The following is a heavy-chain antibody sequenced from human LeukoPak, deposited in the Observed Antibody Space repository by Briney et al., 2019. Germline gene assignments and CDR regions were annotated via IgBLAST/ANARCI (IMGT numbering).Heavy chain of an antibody. CDR3: ATTESGYDFFFDY. CDR2: IYYSGST. D-gene: IGHD5-12*01. CDR1: GGSISSYY. V-gene: IGHV4-59*01. Sequence: SETLTLTCTVSGGSISSYYWSWIRQPPGKGLEWIGYIYYSGSTNYNPSLKSRVTISVDTSKNQFSLKLSSVTAADTAVYYCATTESGYDFFFDYWGQGTLVTVSS. J-gene: IGHJ4*02.